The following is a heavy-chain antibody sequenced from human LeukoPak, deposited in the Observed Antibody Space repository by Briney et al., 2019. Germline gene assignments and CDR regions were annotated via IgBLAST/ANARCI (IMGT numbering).Heavy chain of an antibody. Sequence: GGSLRLSCAASGFTFSSYEMNWVRQAPGKGLEWVSYISSSGSTIYYADSVKGRFTISRDNAKNSLYLQMNSLRAEDTAVYYCARGWSGYGGNSGWDYWGQGTLVTVSS. J-gene: IGHJ4*02. V-gene: IGHV3-48*03. D-gene: IGHD4-23*01. CDR3: ARGWSGYGGNSGWDY. CDR1: GFTFSSYE. CDR2: ISSSGSTI.